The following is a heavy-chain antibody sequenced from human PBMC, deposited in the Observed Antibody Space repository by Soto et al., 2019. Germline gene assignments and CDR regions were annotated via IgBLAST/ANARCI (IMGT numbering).Heavy chain of an antibody. Sequence: GASVKVSCKASGYTFTSYYMHWVRQAPGQGLEWMGIINPSGGSTSYAQKFQGRVTMTRDTSTSTVYMELSSLRSEDTAVYYCARDHGGGFWSGYPGPWGQGTLVTVSS. CDR1: GYTFTSYY. D-gene: IGHD3-3*01. CDR2: INPSGGST. J-gene: IGHJ5*02. CDR3: ARDHGGGFWSGYPGP. V-gene: IGHV1-46*01.